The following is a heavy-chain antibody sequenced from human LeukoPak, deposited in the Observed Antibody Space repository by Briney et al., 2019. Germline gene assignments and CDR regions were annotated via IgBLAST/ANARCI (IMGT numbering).Heavy chain of an antibody. CDR3: ARMAATIEDY. D-gene: IGHD5-24*01. J-gene: IGHJ4*02. Sequence: AGGSLRLSCAASGFTFSSYSMNWVRQAPGKGLEWVSSISSSSSYIYYADSVKGRFTISGDNAKNSLYLQMNSLRAEDTAVYYCARMAATIEDYWGQGTLVTVSS. CDR1: GFTFSSYS. CDR2: ISSSSSYI. V-gene: IGHV3-21*01.